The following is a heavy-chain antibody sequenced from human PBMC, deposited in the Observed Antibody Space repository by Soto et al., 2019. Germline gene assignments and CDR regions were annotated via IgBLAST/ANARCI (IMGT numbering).Heavy chain of an antibody. CDR1: GGTFSSYI. CDR2: IIPMLGIA. J-gene: IGHJ6*02. Sequence: QVQLVQSGAEVKKPGASVKVSCKTSGGTFSSYIITWVRQAPGQGLEWMGRIIPMLGIANYAQKFQGRVTITADEFTSTVYMELSSLGSEDTAVYYCASTTLYSDYDSYYYGLDVWGQGTTVTVSS. CDR3: ASTTLYSDYDSYYYGLDV. D-gene: IGHD5-12*01. V-gene: IGHV1-69*02.